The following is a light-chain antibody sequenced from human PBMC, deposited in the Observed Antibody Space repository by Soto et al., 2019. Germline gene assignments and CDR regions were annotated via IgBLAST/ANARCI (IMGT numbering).Light chain of an antibody. CDR1: QSISRY. V-gene: IGKV1-39*01. CDR3: QQSYTTPRT. Sequence: DIQMTHSPSSLSASVGDGVTITFRASQSISRYLNWYQQKPGKAPNLLIYLASNLQSGVPSRFAGSGSGTDFTLTISSLQPEDFAIYYCQQSYTTPRTFGQGTKVDIK. J-gene: IGKJ1*01. CDR2: LAS.